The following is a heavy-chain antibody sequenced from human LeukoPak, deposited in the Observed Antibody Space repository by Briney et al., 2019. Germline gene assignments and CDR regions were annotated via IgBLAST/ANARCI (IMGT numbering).Heavy chain of an antibody. CDR2: IYYSGST. Sequence: SETLSFTCTVSGGSISSYYWSWIRQPPGKGLEWIGYIYYSGSTNYNPSLKSRVTISVGTSKNQFSLKLSSVTAADTAVYYCAREKQLVRFDYWGQGTLVTVSS. CDR3: AREKQLVRFDY. CDR1: GGSISSYY. D-gene: IGHD6-6*01. J-gene: IGHJ4*02. V-gene: IGHV4-59*01.